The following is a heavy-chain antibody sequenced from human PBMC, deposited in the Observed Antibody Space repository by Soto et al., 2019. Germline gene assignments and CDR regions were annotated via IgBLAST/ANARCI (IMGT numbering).Heavy chain of an antibody. CDR2: ISGSGGST. V-gene: IGHV3-23*01. J-gene: IGHJ5*02. CDR1: GFTFSSYA. D-gene: IGHD2-2*01. CDR3: AKDPRYCSSTSCSNWFDP. Sequence: GGSLRLSCAASGFTFSSYAMSWVRQAPGKGLEWVSAISGSGGSTYYADSVKGRFTISRDNPKNTLYLQMNSLRAEDTAVYYCAKDPRYCSSTSCSNWFDPWGQGTLVTVSS.